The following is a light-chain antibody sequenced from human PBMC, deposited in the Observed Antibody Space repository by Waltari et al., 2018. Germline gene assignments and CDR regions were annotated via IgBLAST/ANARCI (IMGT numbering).Light chain of an antibody. CDR1: SSDIGGYKY. CDR3: CSYAGRYTSV. Sequence: QSALTQPRSVSGSPGQSVTLSCTGTSSDIGGYKYVSWYQQHPGKAPKLVIYDVDKRPSGVPARFSGSKAGNTASRTISGLQTDDDADYYCCSYAGRYTSVFGRGTRVTVL. V-gene: IGLV2-11*01. J-gene: IGLJ2*01. CDR2: DVD.